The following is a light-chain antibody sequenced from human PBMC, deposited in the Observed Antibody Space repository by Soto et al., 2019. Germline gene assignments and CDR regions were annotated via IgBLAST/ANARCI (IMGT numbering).Light chain of an antibody. V-gene: IGKV3-20*01. CDR2: DAS. J-gene: IGKJ4*01. CDR1: QSVSDY. Sequence: EVVLTQSPASLSLSPGDRATLSCRADQSVSDYLAWYQQKPGQPPRLLFFDASSRATGVPHRFSAGGSGTDFTLTISRLEPEDFAVYYCQQYGSSPLTFGGGTKVEIK. CDR3: QQYGSSPLT.